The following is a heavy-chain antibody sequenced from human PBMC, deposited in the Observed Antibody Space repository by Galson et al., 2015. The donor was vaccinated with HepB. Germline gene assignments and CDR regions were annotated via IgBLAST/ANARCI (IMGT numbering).Heavy chain of an antibody. CDR2: IWYDGSNK. Sequence: SLRLSCAASGFTFSSYGMHWVRQAPGKGLEWVAVIWYDGSNKYYADSVKGRFTISRDNSKNTLYLQMNSLRAEDTAVYYCAREGSGYDVNPYYYYMDVWGKGTTVTVSS. CDR1: GFTFSSYG. V-gene: IGHV3-33*01. CDR3: AREGSGYDVNPYYYYMDV. J-gene: IGHJ6*03. D-gene: IGHD5-12*01.